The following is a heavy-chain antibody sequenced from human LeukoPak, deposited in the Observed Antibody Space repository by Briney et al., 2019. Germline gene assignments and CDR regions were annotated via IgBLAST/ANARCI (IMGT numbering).Heavy chain of an antibody. D-gene: IGHD2-2*02. J-gene: IGHJ4*02. Sequence: PGGSLRLSCAASGLNFSKYAMTWVRQAPGKGLEWVVGISGSGDNTYYADSVKGRFTISRDSSKNTLYLQMNSLRAEDTAVYYCAGYNCSSTRCYTGGFDYWGQGTLVTVSS. CDR1: GLNFSKYA. CDR3: AGYNCSSTRCYTGGFDY. CDR2: ISGSGDNT. V-gene: IGHV3-23*01.